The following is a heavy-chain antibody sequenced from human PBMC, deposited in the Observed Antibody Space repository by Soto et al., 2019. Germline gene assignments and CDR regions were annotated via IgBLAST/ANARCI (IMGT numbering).Heavy chain of an antibody. J-gene: IGHJ3*02. CDR3: ARPASYDYIWGSYRYTTDAFDI. CDR1: GFTFSSYW. D-gene: IGHD3-16*02. Sequence: GGSLRLSCAASGFTFSSYWMHWVRQAPGKGLVWVSRINSDGSSTSYADSVKGRFTISRDNAKNTLYLQMNSLRAEDTAVYYCARPASYDYIWGSYRYTTDAFDIWGQGTMVTVSS. CDR2: INSDGSST. V-gene: IGHV3-74*01.